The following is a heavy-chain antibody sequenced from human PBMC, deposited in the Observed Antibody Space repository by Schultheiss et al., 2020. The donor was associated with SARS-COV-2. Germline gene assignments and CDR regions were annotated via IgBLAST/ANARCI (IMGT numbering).Heavy chain of an antibody. J-gene: IGHJ3*02. V-gene: IGHV4-59*01. CDR3: ARGVNWNDRREGFDI. D-gene: IGHD1-1*01. Sequence: SETLSLTCTVSGASLSTYYWSWIRQPPGKGLEWIGYIYYSGSTNYNPSLKSRVTISVDTSKNQFSLKLNSVTAADTAVYYCARGVNWNDRREGFDIWGQGTMVTVSS. CDR1: GASLSTYY. CDR2: IYYSGST.